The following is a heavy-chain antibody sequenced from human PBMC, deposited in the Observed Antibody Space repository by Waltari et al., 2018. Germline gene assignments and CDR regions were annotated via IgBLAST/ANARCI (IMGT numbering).Heavy chain of an antibody. J-gene: IGHJ4*02. CDR1: GDSISSSPYY. D-gene: IGHD3-3*01. CDR3: ARAGQTIFDY. V-gene: IGHV4-39*07. CDR2: IYYSGNT. Sequence: QLQESGPGLMKTSETLSLTCTVSGDSISSSPYYWGWIRQPPGKGLEWIGSIYYSGNTYYNPSLKSRATVAVDTSKNQFSLNLISVTAADTAVYYCARAGQTIFDYWGQGTLVTVSS.